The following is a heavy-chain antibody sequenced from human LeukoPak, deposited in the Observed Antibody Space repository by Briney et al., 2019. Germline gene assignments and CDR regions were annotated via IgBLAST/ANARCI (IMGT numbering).Heavy chain of an antibody. D-gene: IGHD4-23*01. CDR2: INHSGST. J-gene: IGHJ4*02. V-gene: IGHV4-34*01. Sequence: SETLSLTCAVYGGSFSGYYWSWIRQPPGKGLEWIGEINHSGSTNYNPSLKSRVTISVDTSKNQFSLKLSSVTAADTAVYYCARETTVGYFGDWGQGTLVTVSS. CDR1: GGSFSGYY. CDR3: ARETTVGYFGD.